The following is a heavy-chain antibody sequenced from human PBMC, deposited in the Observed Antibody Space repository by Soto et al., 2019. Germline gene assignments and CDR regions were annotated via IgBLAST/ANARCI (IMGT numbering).Heavy chain of an antibody. V-gene: IGHV4-39*07. J-gene: IGHJ4*02. CDR2: IYYSGST. Sequence: TSETLSLTCTVSGGSISSSSYYWGWIRQPPGKGLEWIGSIYYSGSTYYNPSLKSRVTISVDTSKNQFSLKLSSVTAADTAVYYCARDGRLPRVFDYWGQGTLVTVSS. CDR1: GGSISSSSYY. D-gene: IGHD1-26*01. CDR3: ARDGRLPRVFDY.